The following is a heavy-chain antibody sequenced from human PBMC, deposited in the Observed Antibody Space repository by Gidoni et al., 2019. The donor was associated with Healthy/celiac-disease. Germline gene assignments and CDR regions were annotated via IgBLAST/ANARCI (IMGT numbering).Heavy chain of an antibody. CDR3: ARKKSSGYCLI. CDR2: INHSGST. D-gene: IGHD3-22*01. CDR1: GGSFSGYY. Sequence: QVQLHQWGAGLLKPSETLSLTCAVYGGSFSGYYWSWTRQSPGKGLEWIGEINHSGSTNYNPSLKSRVTISVETSKNQFSLKLSSVTAADTAVYYCARKKSSGYCLIWGQGTMVTVSS. J-gene: IGHJ3*02. V-gene: IGHV4-34*01.